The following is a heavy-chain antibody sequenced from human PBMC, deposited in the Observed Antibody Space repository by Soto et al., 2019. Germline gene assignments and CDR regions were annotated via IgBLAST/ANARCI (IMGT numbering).Heavy chain of an antibody. V-gene: IGHV3-33*01. CDR3: AVNLYSGHWAPVRD. CDR2: IWDGGNTN. Sequence: QVQLVESGGGVVQPGRSLRLSCATPGFTFHSYGMHWVRQAPGKGLEWVAVIWDGGNTNYNGDSVKGRFTISRDISKNTLYLQMTSLRAEATAVYYCAVNLYSGHWAPVRDWGQGTEVTVSS. J-gene: IGHJ4*02. D-gene: IGHD5-12*01. CDR1: GFTFHSYG.